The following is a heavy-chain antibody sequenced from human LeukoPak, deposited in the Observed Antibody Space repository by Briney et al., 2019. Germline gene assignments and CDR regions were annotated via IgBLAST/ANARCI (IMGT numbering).Heavy chain of an antibody. CDR1: GFTFSSYS. D-gene: IGHD3-10*01. Sequence: PGGSLRLSCAASGFTFSSYSMNWVRLAPGKGLEWVSYISSSGSTIYYADSVKGRFTISRDNAKNSLYLQMNSLRAEDTAVYYCAREGLWFGELTDYYYYYMDVWGKGTTVTISS. V-gene: IGHV3-48*04. CDR2: ISSSGSTI. CDR3: AREGLWFGELTDYYYYYMDV. J-gene: IGHJ6*03.